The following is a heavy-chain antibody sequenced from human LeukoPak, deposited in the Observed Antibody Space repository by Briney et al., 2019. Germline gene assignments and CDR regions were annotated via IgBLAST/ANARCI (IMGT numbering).Heavy chain of an antibody. CDR2: INAGNGNT. J-gene: IGHJ4*02. V-gene: IGHV1-3*01. CDR3: ARDLWGAVDTAMEYPTLGY. Sequence: ASVKVSCKASGYTFTSYAMHWVRQAPGQRLEWMGWINAGNGNTKYSQKFQGRVTITRDTSASTAYMELSSLRSEDTAVYYCARDLWGAVDTAMEYPTLGYWGQGTLVTVSS. D-gene: IGHD5-18*01. CDR1: GYTFTSYA.